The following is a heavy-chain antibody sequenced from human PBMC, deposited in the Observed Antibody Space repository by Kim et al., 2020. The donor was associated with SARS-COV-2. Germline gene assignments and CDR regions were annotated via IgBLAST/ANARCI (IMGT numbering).Heavy chain of an antibody. V-gene: IGHV4-34*01. Sequence: PAHKRRVTISVDTSKNQFSLKRSSVTAAGTAVYYCARGMCSGGSCYDDYWGQGTLVTVSS. D-gene: IGHD2-15*01. J-gene: IGHJ4*02. CDR3: ARGMCSGGSCYDDY.